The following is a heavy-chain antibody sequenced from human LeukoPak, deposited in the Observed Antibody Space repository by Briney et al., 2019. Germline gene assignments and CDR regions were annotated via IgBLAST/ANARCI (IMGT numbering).Heavy chain of an antibody. CDR2: ISSSSRYI. D-gene: IGHD1-14*01. Sequence: GGSLRLSCAASGFSFSTWSVNWVRQAPGKGLEWVSSISSSSRYIYYADSVKGRFTISRDNVKNSLYLQMNSLRVEDTAVYYCARENHGSFDYWGQGTLVTVSS. CDR1: GFSFSTWS. CDR3: ARENHGSFDY. J-gene: IGHJ4*02. V-gene: IGHV3-21*01.